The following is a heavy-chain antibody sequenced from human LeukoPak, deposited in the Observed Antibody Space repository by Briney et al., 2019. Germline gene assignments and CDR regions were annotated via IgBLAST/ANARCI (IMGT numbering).Heavy chain of an antibody. Sequence: PSETLSLTCTVSGGSISSYYWSWIRQPAGKGLECIGRIYTSGSTNYNPSLKSRVTMSVDTSKNQFSLRLSSVTAADTAVYYCARDQTRNYYYYYYMDVWGKGTTVTISS. V-gene: IGHV4-4*07. CDR3: ARDQTRNYYYYYYMDV. D-gene: IGHD4-23*01. CDR1: GGSISSYY. CDR2: IYTSGST. J-gene: IGHJ6*03.